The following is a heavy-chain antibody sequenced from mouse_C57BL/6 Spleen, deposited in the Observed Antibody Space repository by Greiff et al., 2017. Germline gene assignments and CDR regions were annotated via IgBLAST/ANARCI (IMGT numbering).Heavy chain of an antibody. J-gene: IGHJ4*01. CDR2: IRNKANGYTT. CDR3: ARSYDRTRDY. CDR1: GFTFTDYY. V-gene: IGHV7-3*01. Sequence: EVKLEESGGGLVQPGGSLSLSCAASGFTFTDYYMSWVRQPPGKALEWLGFIRNKANGYTTEYSASVKGRFTISRDNSQSILYLQMNALRAEDSAPYYGARSYDRTRDYWGQGTPVTVSS. D-gene: IGHD2-12*01.